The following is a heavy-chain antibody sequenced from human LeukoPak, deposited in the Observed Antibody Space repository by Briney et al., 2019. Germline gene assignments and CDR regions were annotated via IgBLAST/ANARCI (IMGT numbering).Heavy chain of an antibody. V-gene: IGHV3-48*03. Sequence: QAGGSLRLSCAASRFTFSSYQMNWVRQAPGKGLEWVSYISSSGSTIYYADSVKGRFTISRDNAKNSLYLQMNSLRAEDTAVYYCAREMYYNWFDHWGQGTLVIVSS. CDR1: RFTFSSYQ. D-gene: IGHD2-8*01. CDR2: ISSSGSTI. J-gene: IGHJ5*02. CDR3: AREMYYNWFDH.